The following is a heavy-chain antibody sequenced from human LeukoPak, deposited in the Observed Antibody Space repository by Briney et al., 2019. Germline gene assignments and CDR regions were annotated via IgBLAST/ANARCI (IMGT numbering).Heavy chain of an antibody. CDR1: GFTFSSYS. Sequence: PGGSLRLSCAASGFTFSSYSMNWVRQAPGKGLEWVSSISSSSSYIYYADSVKGRFTISRDNAKNSLYLQMNSLRAEDTAVYYCASFGVLCGGSCSWGQGTLVTVSS. J-gene: IGHJ5*02. CDR3: ASFGVLCGGSCS. V-gene: IGHV3-21*01. D-gene: IGHD2-15*01. CDR2: ISSSSSYI.